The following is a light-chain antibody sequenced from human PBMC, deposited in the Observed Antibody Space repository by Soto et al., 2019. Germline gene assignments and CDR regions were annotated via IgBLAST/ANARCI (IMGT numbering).Light chain of an antibody. J-gene: IGKJ1*01. Sequence: DIVMTQSPDSLAVSLCERATINCKSSQSVLYGSNNKNSLAWYQQKPGKAPKLLIYDASSLESGVPSRFSGSGSGTEFTLTISSLQPDDFATYYCQQYNSYWTCGQGTKVEIK. CDR1: QSVLYGSNNKNS. CDR3: QQYNSYWT. CDR2: DAS. V-gene: IGKV4-1*01.